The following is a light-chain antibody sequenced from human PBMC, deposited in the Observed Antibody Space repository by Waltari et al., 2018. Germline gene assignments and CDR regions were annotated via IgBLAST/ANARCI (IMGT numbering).Light chain of an antibody. CDR3: CSYADGPSWV. CDR1: SSDVGGYNF. Sequence: QSALTQPRSVSGSPGQSVTISCTGTSSDVGGYNFVSWYQQKPGKAPNFIIYEVSRRPSGAPDRCSGAKSGNTASLTISGLQAEDEADYYCCSYADGPSWVFGGGTMLTVL. V-gene: IGLV2-11*01. J-gene: IGLJ3*02. CDR2: EVS.